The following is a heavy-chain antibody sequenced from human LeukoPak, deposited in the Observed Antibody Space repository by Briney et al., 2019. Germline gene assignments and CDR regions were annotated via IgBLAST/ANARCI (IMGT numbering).Heavy chain of an antibody. Sequence: GGSLRLSCVGSGFTFSRYCMHWVRQAPGKGLEWVAVISYDGCNKYYADSVRGRFTTSRDDSKNTLYLQIRSLRPEDTAVYYCARGEMTTDMDVWGQGTKVTVSS. CDR1: GFTFSRYC. D-gene: IGHD5-24*01. V-gene: IGHV3-30*03. CDR3: ARGEMTTDMDV. CDR2: ISYDGCNK. J-gene: IGHJ6*02.